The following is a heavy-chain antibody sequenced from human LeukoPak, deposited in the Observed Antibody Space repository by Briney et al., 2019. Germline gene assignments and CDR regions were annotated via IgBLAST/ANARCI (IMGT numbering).Heavy chain of an antibody. V-gene: IGHV3-23*01. CDR1: GFSFSSYA. Sequence: GGSLRLSCAASGFSFSSYAMSWVRQAPGKGLEWASAISGSGGSTYYADSVKGRFTISRDNSKNTLYLQMNSLRAEDTAVYYCAKDPSHELELYWGQGTLVTVSS. J-gene: IGHJ4*02. CDR2: ISGSGGST. D-gene: IGHD1-7*01. CDR3: AKDPSHELELY.